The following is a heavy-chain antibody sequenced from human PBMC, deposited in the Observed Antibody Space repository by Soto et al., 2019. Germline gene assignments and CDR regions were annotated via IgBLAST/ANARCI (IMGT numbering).Heavy chain of an antibody. Sequence: QVQLQESGPGLVKPSQTLSLTCTVSGGSISSGGYYWSWIRQHPGKGREWIGYIDYSGSTYYNPSLKSRVTISVDTSKNQFSLKLSSVTAADTAVYYCARNRYSSGWYEAFDIWGQGTMVTVSS. D-gene: IGHD6-19*01. CDR1: GGSISSGGYY. CDR3: ARNRYSSGWYEAFDI. V-gene: IGHV4-31*03. J-gene: IGHJ3*02. CDR2: IDYSGST.